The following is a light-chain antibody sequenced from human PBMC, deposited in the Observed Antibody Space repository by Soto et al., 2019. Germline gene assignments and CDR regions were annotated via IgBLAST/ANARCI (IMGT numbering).Light chain of an antibody. CDR3: NQDGRSPGFT. CDR2: GAS. V-gene: IGKV3-20*01. CDR1: QSVSRSY. Sequence: EIVLTQSPGTLSLSPGERATLSCRASQSVSRSYLAWYQQKPGQAPRLLIYGASSRATGIPDRFSGSGSGTDFPLTISRLEPEDLAVYYCNQDGRSPGFTFGPGTKVDIK. J-gene: IGKJ3*01.